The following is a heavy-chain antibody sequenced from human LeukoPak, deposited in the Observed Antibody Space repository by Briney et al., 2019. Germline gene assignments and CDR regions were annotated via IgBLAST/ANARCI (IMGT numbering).Heavy chain of an antibody. CDR3: ASLKILSGSAAFDY. J-gene: IGHJ4*02. CDR2: MYHSGST. V-gene: IGHV4-4*02. Sequence: PSETLSLTCAVSGVSISSSNWWTWVRQSPGKGLEWIGEMYHSGSTNYNPSLKSRVTISVDKSKNQFSLKVNSVTAADTAVYYCASLKILSGSAAFDYWGQGTLVTVSS. D-gene: IGHD3-3*01. CDR1: GVSISSSNW.